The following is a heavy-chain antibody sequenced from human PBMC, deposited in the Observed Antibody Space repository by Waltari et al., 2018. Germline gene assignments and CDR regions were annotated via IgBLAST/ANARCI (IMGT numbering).Heavy chain of an antibody. CDR3: ARGRYYDFWSGYYLGETNWFDP. D-gene: IGHD3-3*01. CDR1: GGSISSSY. J-gene: IGHJ5*02. CDR2: IYYSGST. V-gene: IGHV4-59*01. Sequence: QVQLQESGPGLVQPSDTLSLTCTVAGGSISSSYWRWFRQPPEPRLAWIGYIYYSGSTNYNPSLKSRVTISVDTSKNQFSLKLSSVTAADTAVYYCARGRYYDFWSGYYLGETNWFDPWGQGTLVTVSS.